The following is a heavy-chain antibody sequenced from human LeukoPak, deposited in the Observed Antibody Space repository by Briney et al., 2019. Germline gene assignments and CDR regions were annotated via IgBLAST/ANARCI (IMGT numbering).Heavy chain of an antibody. Sequence: GGSLRLSCAASGFTFSSYWMSWVRQAPGKGLEWVANIKQDGSEKYYVDSVKGRFTISRDNAKNSLYLQMDSLRAEDTAVYYCASILLPVASGSYPEAFDYWGQGTLVTVSS. J-gene: IGHJ4*02. V-gene: IGHV3-7*01. D-gene: IGHD1-26*01. CDR2: IKQDGSEK. CDR3: ASILLPVASGSYPEAFDY. CDR1: GFTFSSYW.